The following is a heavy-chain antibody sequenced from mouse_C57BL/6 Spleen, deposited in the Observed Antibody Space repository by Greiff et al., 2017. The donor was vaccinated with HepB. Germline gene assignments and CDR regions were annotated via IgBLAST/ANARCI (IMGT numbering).Heavy chain of an antibody. CDR3: TTGYYSNSSMDY. V-gene: IGHV14-4*01. CDR2: IDPENGDT. D-gene: IGHD2-5*01. Sequence: VQLQQSGAELVRPGASVKLSCTASGFNIKDDYMHWVKQRPEQGLEWIGWIDPENGDTEYASKFQGKATITAATSSNTAYLQLSSLTSEDTAVYYCTTGYYSNSSMDYWGQGTSVTVSS. CDR1: GFNIKDDY. J-gene: IGHJ4*01.